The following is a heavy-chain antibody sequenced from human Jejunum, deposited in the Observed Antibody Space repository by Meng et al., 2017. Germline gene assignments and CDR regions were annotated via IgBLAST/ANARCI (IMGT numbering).Heavy chain of an antibody. CDR3: ARDLLDPNIAATGWFDP. D-gene: IGHD2/OR15-2a*01. V-gene: IGHV4-34*01. J-gene: IGHJ5*02. CDR2: ISHTGRI. CDR1: GGSLTGYY. Sequence: GQLQQWGAGLLKPSGTLSLTCGVHGGSLTGYYWSWIRQAPGKGLEWIGEISHTGRINYNPSLKSRVTMSLDKSKNQFSLDLTSVTGADTAVYYCARDLLDPNIAATGWFDPWGQGTLVTVSS.